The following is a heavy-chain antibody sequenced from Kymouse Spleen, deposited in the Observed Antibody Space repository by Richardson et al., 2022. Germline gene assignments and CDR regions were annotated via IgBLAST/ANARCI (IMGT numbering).Heavy chain of an antibody. D-gene: IGHD3-10*01. J-gene: IGHJ6*02. CDR2: ISYDGSNK. CDR3: AKAYGSGSYYPYYYGMDV. Sequence: QVQLVESGGGVVQPGRSLRLSCAASGFTFSSYGMHWVRQAPGKGLEWVAVISYDGSNKYYADSVKGRFTISRDNSKNTLYLQMNSLRAEDTAVYYCAKAYGSGSYYPYYYGMDVWGQGTTVTVSS. CDR1: GFTFSSYG. V-gene: IGHV3-30*18.